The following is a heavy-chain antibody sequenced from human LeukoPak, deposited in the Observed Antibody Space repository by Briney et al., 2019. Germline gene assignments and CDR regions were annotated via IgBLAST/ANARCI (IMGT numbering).Heavy chain of an antibody. CDR2: IFHSGSA. CDR3: ARGRYYYDD. D-gene: IGHD3-10*01. J-gene: IGHJ4*01. V-gene: IGHV4-59*01. Sequence: KSSETLSLTCTVSGGSISSYYWTWIRQPPGKGLEWIGYIFHSGSANYNPSLKSRVTMSVDTSKNQFSLKLSSVTAADTAVYYRARGRYYYDDWGHGTLVTVSS. CDR1: GGSISSYY.